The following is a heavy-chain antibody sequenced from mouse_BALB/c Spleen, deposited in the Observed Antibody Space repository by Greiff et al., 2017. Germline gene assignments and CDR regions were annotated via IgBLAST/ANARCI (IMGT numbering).Heavy chain of an antibody. CDR3: ARSGTVKAMDY. V-gene: IGHV14-4*02. CDR2: IDPENGDT. Sequence: VQLQQSGAELVRSGASVKLSCTASGFNIKDYYMHWVKQRPEQGLEWIGWIDPENGDTEYDPKFQGKATITADTSSNTAYLQLSSLTSEDTAVYYCARSGTVKAMDYWGQGTSVTVSS. J-gene: IGHJ4*01. CDR1: GFNIKDYY. D-gene: IGHD1-1*01.